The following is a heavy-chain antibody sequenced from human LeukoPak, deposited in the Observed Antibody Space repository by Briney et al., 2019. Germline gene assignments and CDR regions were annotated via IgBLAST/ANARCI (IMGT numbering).Heavy chain of an antibody. J-gene: IGHJ5*02. D-gene: IGHD6-13*01. Sequence: RASVKVSCKASGGTFSSYAISWVRQAPGQGLEWIGGIIPIFGTANYAQKFQGRVTITADESTSTAYMELSSLRSEDTAVYFCASAPRYSSSWPNNWFDPWGQGTLVTVSS. CDR2: IIPIFGTA. V-gene: IGHV1-69*01. CDR3: ASAPRYSSSWPNNWFDP. CDR1: GGTFSSYA.